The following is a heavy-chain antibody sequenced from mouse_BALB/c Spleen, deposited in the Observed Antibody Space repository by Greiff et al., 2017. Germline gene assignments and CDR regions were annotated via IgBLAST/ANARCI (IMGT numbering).Heavy chain of an antibody. J-gene: IGHJ1*01. CDR3: ARKSITTPNWYFDV. Sequence: DVKLQESGPGLVKPSQSLSLTCSVTGYSITSGYYWNWIRQFPGNKLEWMGYISYDGSNNYNPSLKNRISITRDTSKNQFFLKLNSVTTEDTATYYCARKSITTPNWYFDVWGAGTTVTVAS. D-gene: IGHD1-1*01. V-gene: IGHV3-6*02. CDR2: ISYDGSN. CDR1: GYSITSGYY.